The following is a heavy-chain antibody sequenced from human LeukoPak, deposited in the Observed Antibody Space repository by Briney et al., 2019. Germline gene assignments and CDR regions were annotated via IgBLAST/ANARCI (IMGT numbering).Heavy chain of an antibody. CDR3: ARSLSVTRGLITTMLGY. J-gene: IGHJ4*02. D-gene: IGHD3-10*01. CDR1: GYIFTDFY. V-gene: IGHV1-2*02. Sequence: ASVKVSCKTSGYIFTDFYLHWVRQAPGQGLEWMGWISPTNGATSYARRFQGRVNMARDTSTSTSYMELSSLGSDDAAVYYCARSLSVTRGLITTMLGYWGQGTLVTVSS. CDR2: ISPTNGAT.